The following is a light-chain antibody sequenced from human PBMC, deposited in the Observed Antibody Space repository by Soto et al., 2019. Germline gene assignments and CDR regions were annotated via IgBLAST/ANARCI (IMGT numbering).Light chain of an antibody. CDR2: DAS. CDR3: QHYNSYSRA. J-gene: IGKJ1*01. V-gene: IGKV1-5*01. CDR1: QITSSW. Sequence: MPSPPSPLFASVEELTTSTCPTQQITSSWLAWYQHKPGQAPKLLIYDASTLASGIPGRFSGSGFGTQFTLTISGLQPEDFATYHCQHYNSYSRAFGQGTKVDI.